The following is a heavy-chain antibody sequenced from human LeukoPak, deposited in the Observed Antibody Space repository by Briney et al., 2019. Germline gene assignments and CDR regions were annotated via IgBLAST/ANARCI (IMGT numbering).Heavy chain of an antibody. CDR3: ARGGTNGGDYFDY. V-gene: IGHV3-53*05. CDR2: IYSGGST. CDR1: GFTVSSND. J-gene: IGHJ4*02. Sequence: GGSLRLSCAASGFTVSSNDMSWVRQAPGKGLECISVIYSGGSTDYADSVKGRLTISRDNSKNTLFLQMNSLRAEDTAVYYCARGGTNGGDYFDYWGQGTLVTVSS. D-gene: IGHD1-14*01.